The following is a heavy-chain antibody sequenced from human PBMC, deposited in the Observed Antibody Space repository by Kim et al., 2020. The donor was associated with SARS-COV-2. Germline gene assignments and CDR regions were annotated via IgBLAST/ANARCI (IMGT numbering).Heavy chain of an antibody. Sequence: GGSLRLSCAASGFTFSSYAMSWVRQAPGKGLEWVSAISGSGGSTYYADSVKGRFTISRDNSKNTLYLQMNSLRAEDTAVYYCAKDLYCSGGSCPNAFDIWGQGTMVTVSS. CDR1: GFTFSSYA. V-gene: IGHV3-23*01. CDR3: AKDLYCSGGSCPNAFDI. J-gene: IGHJ3*02. CDR2: ISGSGGST. D-gene: IGHD2-15*01.